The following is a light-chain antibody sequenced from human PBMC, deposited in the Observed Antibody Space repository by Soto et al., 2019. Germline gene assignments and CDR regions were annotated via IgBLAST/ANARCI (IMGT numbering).Light chain of an antibody. CDR3: AAWDDSLNGPV. CDR1: TSNIGSNA. Sequence: QSALTQPPSASGTPGQTVTISCSGSTSNIGSNAVHWYQHLPGTAPKLLMYSNNQRPSGVRDRFSGFKSDTSASLAISGLQSEDEAEYYCAAWDDSLNGPVFGGGTQLTVL. J-gene: IGLJ3*02. CDR2: SNN. V-gene: IGLV1-44*01.